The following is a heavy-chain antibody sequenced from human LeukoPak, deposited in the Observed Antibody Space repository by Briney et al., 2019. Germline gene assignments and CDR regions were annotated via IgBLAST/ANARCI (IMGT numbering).Heavy chain of an antibody. CDR2: IKQDGSLK. CDR3: QCAPA. J-gene: IGHJ4*02. Sequence: GGSLRLSCVASGFTFTNYWVNWVRQAPGKGLEWVAAIKQDGSLKQYVASVKGRLTISRDNAKNSAFLQMNNLRVEDTAVYYCQCAPAWGQGTLVTVSS. V-gene: IGHV3-7*01. D-gene: IGHD2-15*01. CDR1: GFTFTNYW.